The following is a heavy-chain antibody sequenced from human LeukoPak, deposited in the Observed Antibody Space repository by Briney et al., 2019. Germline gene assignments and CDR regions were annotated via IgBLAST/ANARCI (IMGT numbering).Heavy chain of an antibody. D-gene: IGHD1-1*01. Sequence: SGTLSLTCAVSSGSIFRSNWWSWVRQPPGKGLEWIGQIFHSGSTSYSPSLKSRVTMSVDTSKNQFSLKLSSVTAADTAVYYCARDRGTWNDDGFDYWGQGTLVTVSS. V-gene: IGHV4-4*02. CDR1: SGSIFRSNW. CDR2: IFHSGST. CDR3: ARDRGTWNDDGFDY. J-gene: IGHJ4*02.